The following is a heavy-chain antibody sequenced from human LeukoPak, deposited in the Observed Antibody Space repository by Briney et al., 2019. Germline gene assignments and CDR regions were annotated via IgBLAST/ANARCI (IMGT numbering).Heavy chain of an antibody. Sequence: GGSLRLSCAASGFTFTSYAMSWVRQAPGKGLEWVSGISGSGGRTHYADSVKGRFTISRDNSKNTLYLQMNSLRAEDTAVYYCAKDQKTSGAYLNFDYWGQGTPVIVSS. CDR2: ISGSGGRT. V-gene: IGHV3-23*01. CDR3: AKDQKTSGAYLNFDY. D-gene: IGHD4-17*01. J-gene: IGHJ4*02. CDR1: GFTFTSYA.